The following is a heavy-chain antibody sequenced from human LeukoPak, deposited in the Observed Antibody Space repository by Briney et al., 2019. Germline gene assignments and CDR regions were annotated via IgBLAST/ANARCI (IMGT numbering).Heavy chain of an antibody. CDR2: ISSSSSTI. D-gene: IGHD3-3*01. J-gene: IGHJ3*02. CDR1: GFTFSSYS. CDR3: ARDFVTIFGVALDAFDI. V-gene: IGHV3-48*01. Sequence: GGSLRLSCAASGFTFSSYSTNWVRQAPGKGLEWVSYISSSSSTIYYADSVKGRFTISRDNAKNSLYLQMNSLRAEDTAVYYCARDFVTIFGVALDAFDIWGQGTMVTVSS.